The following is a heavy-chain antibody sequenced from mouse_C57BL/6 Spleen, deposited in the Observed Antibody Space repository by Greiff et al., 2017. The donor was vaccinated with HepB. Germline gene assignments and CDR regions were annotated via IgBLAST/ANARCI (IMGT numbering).Heavy chain of an antibody. V-gene: IGHV10-1*01. J-gene: IGHJ4*01. CDR2: IRSKSNNYAT. CDR1: GFSFNTYA. CDR3: MSLIEGYAMDY. Sequence: EVQVVESGGGLVQPKGSLKLSCAASGFSFNTYAMNWVRQATGKGLEWVARIRSKSNNYATSYADSVKDRFTISRDDSENMLYMQMNNFNTEDTAMYYCMSLIEGYAMDYWGQGTSVTVSS.